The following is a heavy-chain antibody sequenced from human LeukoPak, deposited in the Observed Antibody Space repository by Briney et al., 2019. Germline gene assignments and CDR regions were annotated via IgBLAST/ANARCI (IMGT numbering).Heavy chain of an antibody. Sequence: GGSLRLSCAASGFTFSSYAMHWVRQAPGKGLEWVAVISYDGSNKYYADSVKGRFTISRDNSKDTLYLQMNSLRAEDTAVYYCAREYYDFWSGYHNIYGMDVWGQGTTVTVSS. V-gene: IGHV3-30-3*01. CDR2: ISYDGSNK. CDR3: AREYYDFWSGYHNIYGMDV. D-gene: IGHD3-3*01. J-gene: IGHJ6*02. CDR1: GFTFSSYA.